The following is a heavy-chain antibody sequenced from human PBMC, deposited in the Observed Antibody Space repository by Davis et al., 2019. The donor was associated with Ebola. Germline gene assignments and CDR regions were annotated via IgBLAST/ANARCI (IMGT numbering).Heavy chain of an antibody. CDR1: GYTFTSYY. CDR2: INPSGGST. J-gene: IGHJ4*02. V-gene: IGHV1-46*01. CDR3: ARDIAVAPLSY. Sequence: AASVKVSCKASGYTFTSYYMHWVRQAPGQGLEWMGIINPSGGSTSYAQKFQGRVTMTTDTSTSTAYMELRSLRSDDTAVYYCARDIAVAPLSYWGQGTLVTVSS. D-gene: IGHD6-19*01.